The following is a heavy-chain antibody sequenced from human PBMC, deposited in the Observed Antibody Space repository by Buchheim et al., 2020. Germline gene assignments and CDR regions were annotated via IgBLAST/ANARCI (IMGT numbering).Heavy chain of an antibody. J-gene: IGHJ4*02. D-gene: IGHD2-2*01. CDR1: GFTFSNYW. CDR2: IKQDGSDK. V-gene: IGHV3-7*01. CDR3: ATDRAVVAAARFDY. Sequence: EVQLVESGGGLVQPGGSLRLSRTASGFTFSNYWMTWVRQAPGKGLEWVANIKQDGSDKYYVDSVGGRFTISRDNAKNSLYLQMNSLRAEDTAVYYCATDRAVVAAARFDYWGQGTL.